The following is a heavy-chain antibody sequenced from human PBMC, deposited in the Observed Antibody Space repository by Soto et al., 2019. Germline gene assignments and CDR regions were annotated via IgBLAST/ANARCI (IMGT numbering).Heavy chain of an antibody. V-gene: IGHV1-18*01. CDR3: ARDLTIVPATHPRLENYGMDV. J-gene: IGHJ6*02. CDR2: ISPYNGHT. Sequence: ASVKVSCKASGYSFTSCGISCVRRAPGQGLEWMGWISPYNGHTQFVERFQGRVTMTTDTSTKTAYMELRNLRSDDTAHYYCARDLTIVPATHPRLENYGMDVWGQGTTVTVSS. D-gene: IGHD2-2*01. CDR1: GYSFTSCG.